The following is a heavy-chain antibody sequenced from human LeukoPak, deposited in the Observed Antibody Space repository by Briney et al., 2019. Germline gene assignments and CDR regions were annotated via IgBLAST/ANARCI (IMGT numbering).Heavy chain of an antibody. D-gene: IGHD3-10*01. Sequence: SETLSLTCSVSGGSISSSAYDWGWIRQPPGKGLEWIGSIYYTGRTYYTPSLKSRVTISVDTSKNQFSLKLSSVTAADTAVYYCASSYGSGSYYPHFDYWGQGTLVTVSS. J-gene: IGHJ4*02. CDR2: IYYTGRT. CDR1: GGSISSSAYD. CDR3: ASSYGSGSYYPHFDY. V-gene: IGHV4-39*07.